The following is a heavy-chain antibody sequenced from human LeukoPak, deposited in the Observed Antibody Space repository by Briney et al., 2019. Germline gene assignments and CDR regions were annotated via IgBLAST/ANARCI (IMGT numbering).Heavy chain of an antibody. J-gene: IGHJ4*02. Sequence: ASVKASCKASGYTFTSYGISWVRQAPGQGLEWMGWISAYNGNTNYAQKLQGRVTMTTDTSTSTAYMELRSLRSDDTAVYYCARITIFGVALDYWGQGTLVTVSS. CDR2: ISAYNGNT. V-gene: IGHV1-18*01. CDR3: ARITIFGVALDY. CDR1: GYTFTSYG. D-gene: IGHD3-3*01.